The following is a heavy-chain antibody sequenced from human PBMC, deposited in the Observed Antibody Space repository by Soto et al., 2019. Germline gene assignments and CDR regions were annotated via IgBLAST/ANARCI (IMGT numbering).Heavy chain of an antibody. D-gene: IGHD3-10*01. Sequence: EVQLVESGGGLVKPGGSLRLSCAASGFTFSNAWMSWVRQAPGKGLEWVGRIKSKTDGGTTDYAAPVKGRFTISRDESKNTLYLQMNSLKTEDTAVYYCTTASRYGSGGLWYYFDYWGQGTLVTVSS. CDR3: TTASRYGSGGLWYYFDY. CDR1: GFTFSNAW. J-gene: IGHJ4*02. CDR2: IKSKTDGGTT. V-gene: IGHV3-15*01.